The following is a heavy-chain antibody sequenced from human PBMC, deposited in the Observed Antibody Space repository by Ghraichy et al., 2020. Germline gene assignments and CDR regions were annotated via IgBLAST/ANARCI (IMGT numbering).Heavy chain of an antibody. CDR2: IKQDGSDK. D-gene: IGHD1-14*01. Sequence: LSLTCVASGFTFSTYWMTWVRQAPGKGLEWVANIKQDGSDKNHVDSVKGRFTISRDNAKNSLYLQMNSLRVEYTAVYYCARDDTYRLDHWGQGALVTVSA. CDR1: GFTFSTYW. V-gene: IGHV3-7*03. J-gene: IGHJ4*02. CDR3: ARDDTYRLDH.